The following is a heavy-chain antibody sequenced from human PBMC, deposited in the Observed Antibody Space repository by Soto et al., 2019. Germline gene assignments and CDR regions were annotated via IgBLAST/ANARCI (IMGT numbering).Heavy chain of an antibody. V-gene: IGHV1-69*02. CDR2: IIPILGIA. CDR1: GGTFSSYT. Sequence: QVQLVQSGAEVKKPGSSVKVSCKASGGTFSSYTISWVRQAPGQGLEWMGRIIPILGIANYAQKFQGRVTITADKSTSTAYMELSSLRSEDTALYYCARLMSSGYYYGMDVWCQGTTVTVSS. D-gene: IGHD1-1*01. J-gene: IGHJ6*02. CDR3: ARLMSSGYYYGMDV.